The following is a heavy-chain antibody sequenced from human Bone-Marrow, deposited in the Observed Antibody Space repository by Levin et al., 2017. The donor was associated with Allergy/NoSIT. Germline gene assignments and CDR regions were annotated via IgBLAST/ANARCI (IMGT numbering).Heavy chain of an antibody. J-gene: IGHJ4*02. CDR2: ISYDGSHK. CDR1: GFTFRSYG. V-gene: IGHV3-30*18. Sequence: LSLTCAASGFTFRSYGLNWVRQAPGKGLEWVAIISYDGSHKDYIDSVKGRFTISRDDSKNTLYLEMNSLRDEDTAVYYCAKEKGILRYFDWFDYWGQGTLVTVSS. CDR3: AKEKGILRYFDWFDY. D-gene: IGHD3-9*01.